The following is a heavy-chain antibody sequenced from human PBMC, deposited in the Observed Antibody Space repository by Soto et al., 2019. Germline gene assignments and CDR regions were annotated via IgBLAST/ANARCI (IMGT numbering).Heavy chain of an antibody. J-gene: IGHJ4*02. CDR2: IGGYNGNT. V-gene: IGHV1-18*01. D-gene: IGHD7-27*01. CDR3: ATAIAETGPVDS. Sequence: VQSGGEVKKPGASVKVSCKASGYTFSNNGFTWVRQAPGQGLEWMGWIGGYNGNTNYAPKIQGRVTMTADTSTSTAHMELRGLRSDDTAVYYCATAIAETGPVDSWGQGTRVTVSS. CDR1: GYTFSNNG.